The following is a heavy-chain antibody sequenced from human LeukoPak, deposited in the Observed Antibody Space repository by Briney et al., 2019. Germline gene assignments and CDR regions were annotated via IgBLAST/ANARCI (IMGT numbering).Heavy chain of an antibody. Sequence: GGSLRLSCAASGFTFSTYWMSWVRQAPGKGLEWVSYISSSGSTIYYADSVKGRFTISRDNAKNSLYLQMNSLRAEDTAVYYCARGPPYYYDSSGYSDYWGQGTLVTVSS. CDR3: ARGPPYYYDSSGYSDY. D-gene: IGHD3-22*01. V-gene: IGHV3-48*04. CDR1: GFTFSTYW. CDR2: ISSSGSTI. J-gene: IGHJ4*02.